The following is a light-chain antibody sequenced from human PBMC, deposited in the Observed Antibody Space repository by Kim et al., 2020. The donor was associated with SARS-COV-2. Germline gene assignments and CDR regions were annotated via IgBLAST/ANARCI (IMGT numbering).Light chain of an antibody. Sequence: GDRVTITCRASQDIGSELGWYLQKPGKAPELLIRGASTVQSGVPSRFSGSGFGTDFTLTISSLQPEDFATYFCLQDYNYPLTFGQGTRLEIK. CDR2: GAS. CDR3: LQDYNYPLT. V-gene: IGKV1-6*01. CDR1: QDIGSE. J-gene: IGKJ5*01.